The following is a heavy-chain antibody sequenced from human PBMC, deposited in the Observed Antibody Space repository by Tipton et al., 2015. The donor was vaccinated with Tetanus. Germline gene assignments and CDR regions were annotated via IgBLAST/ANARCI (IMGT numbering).Heavy chain of an antibody. CDR2: ISAYNGNT. CDR3: ARDRLRGWDYGDYRFDY. Sequence: QVQLVQSGAEVKKPGASVKVSCKASGYTFTSYGISWERQAPGQGLEWMGWISAYNGNTNYAQKLQGRVTMTTDTSTSTAYMELRGLRSAYTAVYYWARDRLRGWDYGDYRFDYWGQGTLVTVSS. CDR1: GYTFTSYG. V-gene: IGHV1-18*04. D-gene: IGHD4-17*01. J-gene: IGHJ4*02.